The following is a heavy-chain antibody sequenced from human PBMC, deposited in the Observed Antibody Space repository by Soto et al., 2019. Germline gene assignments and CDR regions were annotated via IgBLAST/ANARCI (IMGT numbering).Heavy chain of an antibody. CDR1: GGTFSSYA. CDR2: IIPIFGTA. D-gene: IGHD3-10*01. CDR3: AREPYVSGSYHDYYYYGMDV. Sequence: QVQLVQSGAEVKKPGSSVKVSCKASGGTFSSYAISWVRQAPGQGLEWMGGIIPIFGTANYAQKFQGRVTITADESTSTAYMELSSLRSEDTAVYYCAREPYVSGSYHDYYYYGMDVWGQGTTVTVSS. V-gene: IGHV1-69*12. J-gene: IGHJ6*02.